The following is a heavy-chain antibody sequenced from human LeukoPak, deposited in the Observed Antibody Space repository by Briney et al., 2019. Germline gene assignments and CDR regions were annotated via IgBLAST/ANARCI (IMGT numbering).Heavy chain of an antibody. CDR3: ARDPRVVHWYFDL. CDR2: IYYSGST. V-gene: IGHV4-59*01. CDR1: GGSISSYY. D-gene: IGHD2-15*01. J-gene: IGHJ2*01. Sequence: SETLSLTCTVSGGSISSYYWSWIRQPPGKGLEWIGYIYYSGSTNYNPSLKSRVTISVDTSKNQFSLKLSSVTAADTAVYYCARDPRVVHWYFDLWGRGTLVTVSS.